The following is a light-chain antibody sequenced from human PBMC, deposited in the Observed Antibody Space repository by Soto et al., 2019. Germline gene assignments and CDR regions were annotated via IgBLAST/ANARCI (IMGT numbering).Light chain of an antibody. CDR1: QRVGGNY. J-gene: IGKJ1*01. CDR3: LPYVESPWA. V-gene: IGKV3-20*01. CDR2: GAS. Sequence: EIVLTQSPDTLSLSPGERATLSCRASQRVGGNYLAWFQQRPGQAPTLLIYGASNRATGIPGRFSGSGSGKDFPLNLNSLEPEDFAVFFCLPYVESPWAFGHGTMVELK.